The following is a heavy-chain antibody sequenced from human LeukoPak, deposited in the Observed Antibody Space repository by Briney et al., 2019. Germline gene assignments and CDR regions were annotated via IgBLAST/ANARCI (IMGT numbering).Heavy chain of an antibody. J-gene: IGHJ3*02. V-gene: IGHV3-11*01. CDR3: ARDGILWFGELHDAFDI. CDR1: VFTFSDYY. D-gene: IGHD3-10*01. CDR2: ISSSGSTI. Sequence: GGSLRLSCAASVFTFSDYYMSWIRQAPGKGLEWVSYISSSGSTIYYADSVKGRFTISRDNAKNSLYLQMNSLRAEDTAVYYCARDGILWFGELHDAFDIWGQGTMVTVSS.